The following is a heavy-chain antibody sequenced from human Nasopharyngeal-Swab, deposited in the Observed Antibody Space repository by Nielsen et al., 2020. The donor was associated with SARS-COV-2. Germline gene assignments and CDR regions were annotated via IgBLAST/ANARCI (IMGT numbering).Heavy chain of an antibody. Sequence: GESLKISCAASGFTFISFGMNWVRQAPGKGLEWVSSISSSSSYIYYADSVKGRFTISRDNAKNSLYLQMNSLRAEDTAVYYCARGLSVVVGRRDYFDYWGQGTLVTDSS. D-gene: IGHD2-21*01. CDR1: GFTFISFG. J-gene: IGHJ4*02. CDR2: ISSSSSYI. V-gene: IGHV3-21*01. CDR3: ARGLSVVVGRRDYFDY.